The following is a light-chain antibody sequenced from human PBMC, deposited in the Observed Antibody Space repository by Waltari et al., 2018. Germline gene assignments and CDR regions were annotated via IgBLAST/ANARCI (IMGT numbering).Light chain of an antibody. Sequence: DTQMTQSPSTLSASVGDTVTITCRASQSISSWLAWYQQKPGKAPKLLFFHASSLESGVPSSFSGGGSGVEFTLTISSLQPDDFATYYCQQYDTYPIYTFGQGTKLEIK. CDR3: QQYDTYPIYT. V-gene: IGKV1-5*01. J-gene: IGKJ2*01. CDR1: QSISSW. CDR2: HAS.